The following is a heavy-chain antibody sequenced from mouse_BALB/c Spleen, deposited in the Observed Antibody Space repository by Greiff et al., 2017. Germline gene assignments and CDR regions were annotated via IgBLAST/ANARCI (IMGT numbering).Heavy chain of an antibody. V-gene: IGHV1-7*01. CDR2: INPSTGYT. Sequence: QVQLKQSGAELAKPGASVKMSCKASGYTFTSYWMHWVKQRPGQGLEWIGYINPSTGYTEYNQKFKDKATLTADKSSSTAYMQLSSLTSEDSAVYYCAREGYDYDGSAMDDWGQGTSVTVSS. CDR1: GYTFTSYW. J-gene: IGHJ4*01. D-gene: IGHD2-4*01. CDR3: AREGYDYDGSAMDD.